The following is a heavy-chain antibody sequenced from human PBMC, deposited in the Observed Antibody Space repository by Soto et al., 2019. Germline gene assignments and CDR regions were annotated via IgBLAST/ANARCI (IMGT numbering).Heavy chain of an antibody. CDR2: TYYRSKWYN. V-gene: IGHV6-1*01. J-gene: IGHJ6*01. Sequence: PSQTLSLTCAISGDSVSSNSAAWNWIRQSPSRGLEWLGRTYYRSKWYNDYAVSVKSRITINPDTSKNQFSLQLNSVTPEDKAVNYCARGPMYPYCYCSSTRCYLYYYGMDVWGQGTTVDDSS. CDR3: ARGPMYPYCYCSSTRCYLYYYGMDV. D-gene: IGHD2-2*01. CDR1: GDSVSSNSAA.